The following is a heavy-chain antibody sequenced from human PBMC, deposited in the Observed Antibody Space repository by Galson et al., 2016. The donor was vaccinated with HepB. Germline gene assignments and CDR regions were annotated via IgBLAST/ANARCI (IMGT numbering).Heavy chain of an antibody. CDR3: AHYYHILTVYNWFDP. V-gene: IGHV2-5*02. Sequence: PALVKPTQTLTLTCTFSGFSLTTTGVGVGWIRQPPGKALEWLALIYWDDDKRYSPSLKSRLTITKDTSKNQVVLIMTNMDPVDTATYYWAHYYHILTVYNWFDPWGQGTLVTVSS. J-gene: IGHJ5*02. D-gene: IGHD3-9*01. CDR2: IYWDDDK. CDR1: GFSLTTTGVG.